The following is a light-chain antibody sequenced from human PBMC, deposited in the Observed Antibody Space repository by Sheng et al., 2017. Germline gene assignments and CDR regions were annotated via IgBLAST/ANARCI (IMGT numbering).Light chain of an antibody. J-gene: IGLJ1*01. CDR2: EDN. Sequence: SYELTQPPSVSVSPGQTARITCSGDALPKKFAYWFQQKSGQAPVMVIYEDNKRPSEIPERFSGSSSGTMATLTITGAQLEDEADYYCFSTDISGNQYVFAPGTKVTVL. CDR1: ALPKKF. CDR3: FSTDISGNQYV. V-gene: IGLV3-10*01.